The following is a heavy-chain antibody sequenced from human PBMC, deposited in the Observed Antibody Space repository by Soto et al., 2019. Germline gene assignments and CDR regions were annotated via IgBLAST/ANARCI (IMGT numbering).Heavy chain of an antibody. J-gene: IGHJ3*02. V-gene: IGHV1-69*13. CDR3: ARDLNEPRYFDI. D-gene: IGHD3-9*01. CDR1: GGTFSSYA. CDR2: IIPIFGTA. Sequence: SVKVSCKASGGTFSSYAISWVRQAPGQGLEWMGGIIPIFGTANYAQKFQGRVTITADESTSTAYMELSSLRSEDTAVYYCARDLNEPRYFDIWGQGTMVTVSS.